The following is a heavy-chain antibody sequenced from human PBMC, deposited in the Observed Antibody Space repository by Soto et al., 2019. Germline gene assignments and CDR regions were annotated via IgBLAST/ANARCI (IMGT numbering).Heavy chain of an antibody. Sequence: PSETLSLTCTVSGGSVSNSNYYWGWIRQSPGKGLEWIGSVYYRGRSYSKSSVKSRVTISVDTSKNQFSLNLNSVTASDTAVYYCVSQTTSVLTQAYFDYWGPGALVTVSS. CDR2: VYYRGRS. D-gene: IGHD2-8*01. CDR1: GGSVSNSNYY. J-gene: IGHJ4*02. CDR3: VSQTTSVLTQAYFDY. V-gene: IGHV4-39*01.